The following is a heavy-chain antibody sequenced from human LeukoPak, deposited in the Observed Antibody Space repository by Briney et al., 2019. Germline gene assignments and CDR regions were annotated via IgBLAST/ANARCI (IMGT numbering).Heavy chain of an antibody. CDR3: ARRTLLLDQWVPRGGFNYFDP. J-gene: IGHJ5*02. V-gene: IGHV4-39*01. Sequence: SETLSLTCSVSGDSINSTNHYWAWLRQPPGKGLEWIGSIYCNPSLKSRLTFSVDMSKNEFSLKLTSVTVADTAVYYCARRTLLLDQWVPRGGFNYFDPWGQGILVTVSS. CDR1: GDSINSTNHY. D-gene: IGHD3-3*01. CDR2: IY.